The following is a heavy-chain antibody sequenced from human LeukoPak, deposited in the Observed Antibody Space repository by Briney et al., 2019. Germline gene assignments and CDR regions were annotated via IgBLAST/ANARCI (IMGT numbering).Heavy chain of an antibody. CDR1: GFTFSDYY. CDR2: ITTSDGNT. J-gene: IGHJ4*02. D-gene: IGHD7-27*01. CDR3: AKDGGLWVSAHWGDS. Sequence: GGSLRLSCAASGFTFSDYYMSWIRQAPGKGLEWVSTITTSDGNTYYADSVKGRFTVSRDNSKNTLFLQMNSLRAEDTAVYYCAKDGGLWVSAHWGDSWGRGTLVTVSS. V-gene: IGHV3-23*01.